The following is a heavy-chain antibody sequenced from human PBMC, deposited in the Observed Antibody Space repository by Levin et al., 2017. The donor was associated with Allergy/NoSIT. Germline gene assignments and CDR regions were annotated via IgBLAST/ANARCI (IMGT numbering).Heavy chain of an antibody. V-gene: IGHV3-33*01. CDR3: ARDRIRQWFFVGDFDL. CDR1: GFSLSDYG. D-gene: IGHD3-10*01. J-gene: IGHJ3*01. Sequence: GGSLRLSCAVSGFSLSDYGMHWVRQVPGKGLECVAIVWNDGVHEEYADSVKGRFTISRDNSKNTLYLQMDSLRAEETAVYYCARDRIRQWFFVGDFDLWAQGTMVTVSS. CDR2: VWNDGVHE.